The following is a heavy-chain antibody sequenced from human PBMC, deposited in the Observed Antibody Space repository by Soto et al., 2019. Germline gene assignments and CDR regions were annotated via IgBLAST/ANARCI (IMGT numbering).Heavy chain of an antibody. J-gene: IGHJ1*01. CDR3: ARRELVSCGGDCYSKYFQY. Sequence: GGSLRLSCAASGFSFINYWMTWVRQAPGKGLEWVANIKNDGSDKYYGASVKGRFTISRDNAKNSLYLQMDSLRAEDTAVYYCARRELVSCGGDCYSKYFQYWGQGTLVTVSS. V-gene: IGHV3-7*01. D-gene: IGHD2-21*02. CDR1: GFSFINYW. CDR2: IKNDGSDK.